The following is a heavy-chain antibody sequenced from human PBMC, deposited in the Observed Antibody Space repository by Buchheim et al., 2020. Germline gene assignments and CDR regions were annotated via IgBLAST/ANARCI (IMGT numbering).Heavy chain of an antibody. D-gene: IGHD6-13*01. Sequence: QVQLVESGGGVVQPGRSLRLSCAASGFTFSSYGMHWVRQAPGKGLEWVAVIWYDGSNKYYADSVKGRFTISRDNSKNTLYLQMNSLRAEDTAVYYCARDAAAGNYYYYGMDVWGQGTT. J-gene: IGHJ6*02. CDR1: GFTFSSYG. V-gene: IGHV3-33*01. CDR2: IWYDGSNK. CDR3: ARDAAAGNYYYYGMDV.